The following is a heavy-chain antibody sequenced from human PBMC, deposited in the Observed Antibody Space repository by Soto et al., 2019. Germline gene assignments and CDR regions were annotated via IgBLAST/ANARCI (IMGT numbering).Heavy chain of an antibody. CDR3: ARDEGRYFGY. V-gene: IGHV3-21*01. CDR2: ISSSSSYI. J-gene: IGHJ4*02. Sequence: EVQLVESGGGLVKPGGSLRLSCAASGFIFNSYTMNWVRQAPGKGLEWVSSISSSSSYIYYADSVKGRFTISRDNAKNSLYLQMNSLRAEDTAVYYCARDEGRYFGYWGQGTLVTVSA. CDR1: GFIFNSYT. D-gene: IGHD3-10*01.